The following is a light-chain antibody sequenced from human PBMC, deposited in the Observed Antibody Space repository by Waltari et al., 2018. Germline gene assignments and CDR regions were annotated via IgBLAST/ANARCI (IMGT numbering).Light chain of an antibody. CDR1: SDVRGSNY. J-gene: IGLJ2*01. Sequence: QSALTQPASVSGSPGQSITISCTASDVRGSNYVSCYQQHPGKAPQVMIYDVTDRPSGVSNRFSGSKSGDTASLTISGLQAEDEADYYCASWTDSDTLKLLFGGGTKLTVL. CDR3: ASWTDSDTLKLL. CDR2: DVT. V-gene: IGLV2-14*03.